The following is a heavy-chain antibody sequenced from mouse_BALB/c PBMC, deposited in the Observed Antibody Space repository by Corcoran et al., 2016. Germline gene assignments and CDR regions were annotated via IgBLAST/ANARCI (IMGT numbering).Heavy chain of an antibody. V-gene: IGHV9-1*02. J-gene: IGHJ3*01. CDR3: ASHTMMTTRPVAY. CDR1: GYTFTNYG. D-gene: IGHD2-4*01. CDR2: INTYTGEP. Sequence: QIQLVQSGPELKKTGETVKISCKASGYTFTNYGMKWVKQAPGKGLKWMGWINTYTGEPTYADDFKGRFAFSLETSASTAYLQINNLKNEDMATYFCASHTMMTTRPVAYWGQGTLVTVSA.